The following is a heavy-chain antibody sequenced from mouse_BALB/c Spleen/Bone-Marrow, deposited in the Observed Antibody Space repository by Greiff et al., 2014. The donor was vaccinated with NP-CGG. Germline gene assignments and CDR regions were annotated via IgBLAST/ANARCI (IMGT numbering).Heavy chain of an antibody. V-gene: IGHV14-3*02. CDR3: ARYYYGFYFDY. CDR1: GFNIKDTY. CDR2: IDPVNGNT. J-gene: IGHJ2*01. Sequence: VQLQQSGAELVKPGASVKLSCTASGFNIKDTYMHWVKQRPEQGLEWIGRIDPVNGNTKYDPKFQGKATITADTSSNTAYLQLSSLTSEDTAVYYCARYYYGFYFDYWGQGTTLTVSS. D-gene: IGHD1-1*01.